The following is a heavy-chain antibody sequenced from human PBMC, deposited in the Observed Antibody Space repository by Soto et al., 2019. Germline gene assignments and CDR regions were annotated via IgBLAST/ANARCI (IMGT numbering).Heavy chain of an antibody. V-gene: IGHV5-10-1*04. D-gene: IGHD3-10*01. Sequence: GESLKISCKGSGFTFTSYWSSWVRQMPGKGLEWMGRIDPSDSYTRYSPSFQGQVTISADKSISTAYLQWSSLKASDTAMYYCAGGGVRGVVTRTRDYYGMDVWGQGTTVTVSS. CDR2: IDPSDSYT. CDR1: GFTFTSYW. J-gene: IGHJ6*02. CDR3: AGGGVRGVVTRTRDYYGMDV.